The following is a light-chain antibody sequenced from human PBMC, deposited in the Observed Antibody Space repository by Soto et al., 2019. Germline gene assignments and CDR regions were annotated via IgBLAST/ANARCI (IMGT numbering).Light chain of an antibody. J-gene: IGKJ4*01. CDR2: AAS. V-gene: IGKV1-9*01. CDR1: QDIRSF. Sequence: DIHLTQSPSFLSASVGDRVTITCRASQDIRSFLAWYQQKPGKAPKLLIYAASTLQSGVPSRFSGSGSGTEFTLTVYSLQPEDLATYYCQQLNSYPLTFGGGTKVEIK. CDR3: QQLNSYPLT.